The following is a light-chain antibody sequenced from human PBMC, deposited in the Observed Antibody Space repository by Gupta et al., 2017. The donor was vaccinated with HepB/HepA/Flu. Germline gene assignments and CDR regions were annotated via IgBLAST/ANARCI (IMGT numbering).Light chain of an antibody. Sequence: DIQMTQSPSSLAASVGDRVTITCQASEDIRKYLNWYQQKPGKSPRLLIVDASDVQNAVPSRFSGSGSGTDFTLTSSSRQPEDAAKYYGQQVHILFTFGQGTKVEIK. J-gene: IGKJ2*01. V-gene: IGKV1-33*01. CDR2: DAS. CDR1: EDIRKY. CDR3: QQVHILFT.